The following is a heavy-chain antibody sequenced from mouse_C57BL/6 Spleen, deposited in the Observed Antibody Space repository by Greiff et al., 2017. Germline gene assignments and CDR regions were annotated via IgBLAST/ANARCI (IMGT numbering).Heavy chain of an antibody. V-gene: IGHV1-53*01. CDR2: INPSNGGT. D-gene: IGHD2-4*01. CDR1: GYTFTSYW. Sequence: QVQLQQPGTELVKPGASVKLSCKASGYTFTSYWMHWVKQRPGQGLEWIGNINPSNGGTNYNEKFKSKATLTVDKSSSTAYMQLSSLTSEDSAVYDCARVGVYYDYADFFDYGGQGTTLTVSS. J-gene: IGHJ2*01. CDR3: ARVGVYYDYADFFDY.